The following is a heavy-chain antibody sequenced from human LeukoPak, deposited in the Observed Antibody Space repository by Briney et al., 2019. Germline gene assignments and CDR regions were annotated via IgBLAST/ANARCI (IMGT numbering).Heavy chain of an antibody. D-gene: IGHD5-18*01. Sequence: GGSLRLSCAGSGLTFITYSMNWVRQAQGKGLGWVSYISSTSRTIYYADSVKGRFTISRDNAKNSLYLHMNSLRAEDTAVYYCARVGYTYGYFDYWGQGTLVTVPS. CDR3: ARVGYTYGYFDY. CDR2: ISSTSRTI. J-gene: IGHJ4*02. V-gene: IGHV3-48*01. CDR1: GLTFITYS.